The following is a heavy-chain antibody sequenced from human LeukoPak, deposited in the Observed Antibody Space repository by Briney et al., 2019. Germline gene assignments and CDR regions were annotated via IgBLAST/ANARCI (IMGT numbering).Heavy chain of an antibody. V-gene: IGHV4-59*12. CDR1: GGAISSYY. D-gene: IGHD2-2*01. Sequence: PSETLSLTCTVSGGAISSYYWSWIRQPPGKGLEWIGYIYYSGSTNYNPSLKSRVTISVDTSKNQFSLKLSSVTAADTAVYYCARDRPTPGDCTSTTCYRWFDPWGQGTLVSVSS. J-gene: IGHJ5*02. CDR2: IYYSGST. CDR3: ARDRPTPGDCTSTTCYRWFDP.